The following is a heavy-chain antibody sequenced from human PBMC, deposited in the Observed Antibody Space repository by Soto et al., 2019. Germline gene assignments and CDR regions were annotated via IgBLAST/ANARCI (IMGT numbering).Heavy chain of an antibody. J-gene: IGHJ5*02. V-gene: IGHV4-39*01. CDR3: ARHVYCSGGSCYRGGWFDP. CDR2: IYYSGST. Sequence: QLQLQESGPGLVKPSETLSLTCTVSGGSISSSSYYWGWIRQPPGKGLEWIGSIYYSGSTYYNPSLKSRVTISVDTSKNQFSLKLSSVTAADTAVYYCARHVYCSGGSCYRGGWFDPWGQGTLVTVSS. D-gene: IGHD2-15*01. CDR1: GGSISSSSYY.